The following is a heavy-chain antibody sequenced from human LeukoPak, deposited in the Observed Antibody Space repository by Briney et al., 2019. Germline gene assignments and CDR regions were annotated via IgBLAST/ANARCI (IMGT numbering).Heavy chain of an antibody. CDR1: GGSISSYY. V-gene: IGHV4-59*08. J-gene: IGHJ4*02. Sequence: PSETLSLTCTVSGGSISSYYWNWVRQPPGKGLEWIGYIYYSGSTNYNPSLKSRVTISVDTSKNQFSLRLSSVTAADTAVYYCARYGDYPYYFDYWGQGTLVTVSS. D-gene: IGHD4-17*01. CDR2: IYYSGST. CDR3: ARYGDYPYYFDY.